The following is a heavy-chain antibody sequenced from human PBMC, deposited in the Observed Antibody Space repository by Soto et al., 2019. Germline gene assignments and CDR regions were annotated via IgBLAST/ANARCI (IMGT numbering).Heavy chain of an antibody. CDR2: VYYSGIT. CDR1: GVSVSSSDYY. J-gene: IGHJ4*02. D-gene: IGHD3-10*01. CDR3: VRLKDSYYQDYFDY. V-gene: IGHV4-39*01. Sequence: LETLSLTCTFSGVSVSSSDYYCGWIRQPPGKGLEWIGSVYYSGITYYNPSLKSRVTISVDTPKNQFSLRLRSVTAADTAVYYCVRLKDSYYQDYFDYWGQGALVTVS.